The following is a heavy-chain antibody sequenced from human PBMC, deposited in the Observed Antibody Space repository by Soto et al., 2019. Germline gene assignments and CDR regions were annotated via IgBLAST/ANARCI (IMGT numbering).Heavy chain of an antibody. CDR2: FYYDGRT. Sequence: SETLSLTCIVSGASFSDANYYWVWIRQPPGEGLEWIGSFYYDGRTYYNASLKSRVTISVDTSKNHFSLMLTSVTAADTAVYYCERRSHIVVAPTWGQGTLVTVYS. V-gene: IGHV4-39*02. D-gene: IGHD2-21*01. CDR1: GASFSDANYY. J-gene: IGHJ4*02. CDR3: ERRSHIVVAPT.